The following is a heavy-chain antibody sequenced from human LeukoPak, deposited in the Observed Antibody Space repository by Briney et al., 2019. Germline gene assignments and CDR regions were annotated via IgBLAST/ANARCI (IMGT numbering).Heavy chain of an antibody. D-gene: IGHD3-3*01. J-gene: IGHJ4*02. V-gene: IGHV1-46*01. CDR1: GYIFTTYY. CDR3: ARAYDFWSRDQDY. CDR2: INLSDGST. Sequence: ASVKVSCKASGYIFTTYYIHWVRQAPGQGLEWMGIINLSDGSTSYAQKFQGRVTMIRDTSTSTVYMELSSLRSEDTAVYYCARAYDFWSRDQDYWGQGTLVTVSS.